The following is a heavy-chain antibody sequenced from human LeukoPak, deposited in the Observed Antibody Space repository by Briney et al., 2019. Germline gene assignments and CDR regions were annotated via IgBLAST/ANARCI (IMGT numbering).Heavy chain of an antibody. Sequence: GSLRLSCTASGFTFGGYAMTWVRQPPGKGLEWIGEINHSGSTNYNPSLKSRVTISVDTSKNQFSLKLSSVTAADTAVYYCARGVYGISGVVIYYYYYYMDVWDKGTTVTVSS. V-gene: IGHV4-34*01. CDR2: INHSGST. J-gene: IGHJ6*03. D-gene: IGHD3-3*02. CDR1: GFTFGGYA. CDR3: ARGVYGISGVVIYYYYYYMDV.